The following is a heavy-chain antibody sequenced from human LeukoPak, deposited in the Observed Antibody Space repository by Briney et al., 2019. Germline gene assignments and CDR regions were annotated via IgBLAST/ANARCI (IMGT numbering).Heavy chain of an antibody. CDR2: IYYSGST. CDR1: GGSISSYY. CDR3: ARDGSSGYCFRY. J-gene: IGHJ4*02. D-gene: IGHD3-22*01. V-gene: IGHV4-59*12. Sequence: SETLSLTCTVSGGSISSYYWSWIRQPPGKGLEWIGYIYYSGSTNYNPSLKSRVTISVDTSKNQFSLKLSSVTAADTAVYYCARDGSSGYCFRYWGQGTLVTVSS.